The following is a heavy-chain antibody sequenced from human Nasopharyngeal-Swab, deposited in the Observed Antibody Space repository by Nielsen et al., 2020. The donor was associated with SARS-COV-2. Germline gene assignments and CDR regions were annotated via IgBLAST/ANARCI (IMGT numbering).Heavy chain of an antibody. CDR1: GGSISSYY. J-gene: IGHJ2*01. V-gene: IGHV4-59*01. CDR3: ARDGRSSWYFDL. CDR2: IYYSGST. Sequence: SKTLSLTCTAPGGSISSYYWSWIRQPPGKGLEWIGYIYYSGSTNYNPSLKSRVTISVDTSKNQFSLKMSSVTAADTAIYYCARDGRSSWYFDLWGRGTLVTVSS.